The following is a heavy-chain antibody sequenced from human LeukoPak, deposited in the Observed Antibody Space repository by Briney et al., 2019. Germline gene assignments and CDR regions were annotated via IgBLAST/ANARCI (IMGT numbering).Heavy chain of an antibody. V-gene: IGHV3-23*01. CDR2: IRSNGDTA. Sequence: GGSLRLSCTASGFTFSSIALTWVRKAPGNRLECVTTIRSNGDTAYNADSVNGRFTISRDNSKNTLYLQMDSLRVEDTAIYYCAKGQELDDGVFDSWGQGTLVTVSS. J-gene: IGHJ4*02. CDR1: GFTFSSIA. D-gene: IGHD1-1*01. CDR3: AKGQELDDGVFDS.